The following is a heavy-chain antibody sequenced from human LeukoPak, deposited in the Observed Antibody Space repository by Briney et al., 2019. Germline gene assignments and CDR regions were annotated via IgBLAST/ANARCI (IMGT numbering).Heavy chain of an antibody. CDR1: GLTFSSYW. Sequence: GGSLRLSCAASGLTFSSYWMSWVRQAPGKGLEWVANIQQDGSEKYYVDSVKGRFTISRDNAKNSLYLQMNSLRAEDTAVYYCAREELVVVPAATPYYYYGMDVWGQGTTVTVSS. V-gene: IGHV3-7*01. J-gene: IGHJ6*02. CDR3: AREELVVVPAATPYYYYGMDV. CDR2: IQQDGSEK. D-gene: IGHD2-2*01.